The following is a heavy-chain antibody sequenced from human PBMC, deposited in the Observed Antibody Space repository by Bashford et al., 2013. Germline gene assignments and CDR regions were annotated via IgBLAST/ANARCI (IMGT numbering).Heavy chain of an antibody. Sequence: VRQAPGKGLEWVADISQDGREKNYVDSVKGRFTISRDNAKNSLSLQMNSLSAEDTAFXHCARXGRSDSVWGQGTLVTVSS. CDR3: ARXGRSDSV. J-gene: IGHJ4*02. CDR2: ISQDGREK. D-gene: IGHD3-3*01. V-gene: IGHV3-7*01.